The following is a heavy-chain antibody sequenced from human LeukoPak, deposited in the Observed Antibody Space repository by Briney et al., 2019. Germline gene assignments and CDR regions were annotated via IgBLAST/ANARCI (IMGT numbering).Heavy chain of an antibody. D-gene: IGHD2-15*01. CDR1: GGTFTFYY. V-gene: IGHV1-46*01. J-gene: IGHJ4*02. CDR2: INPSGGST. CDR3: AREGYCSGSICYSFDY. Sequence: ASVKVSCKASGGTFTFYYIYWVRQAPGQGLEWMGIINPSGGSTTYAQKFQGRVAMTSDMSTKTLYMELSSLRSEDTAVYFCAREGYCSGSICYSFDYWGQGTLVTVSS.